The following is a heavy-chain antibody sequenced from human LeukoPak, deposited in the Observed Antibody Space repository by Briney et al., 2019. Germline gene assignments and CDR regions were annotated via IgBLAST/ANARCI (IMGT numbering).Heavy chain of an antibody. Sequence: SVKVSCKASGGTFSSYAISWVRQAPGQGLEWMGRIIPILGIANYAQKFQGRVTITADKSTSTAYMELSSLRSEDTAVYYCARDLRGYSYGELDYWGQGTLVTVSS. CDR1: GGTFSSYA. CDR3: ARDLRGYSYGELDY. V-gene: IGHV1-69*04. J-gene: IGHJ4*02. D-gene: IGHD5-18*01. CDR2: IIPILGIA.